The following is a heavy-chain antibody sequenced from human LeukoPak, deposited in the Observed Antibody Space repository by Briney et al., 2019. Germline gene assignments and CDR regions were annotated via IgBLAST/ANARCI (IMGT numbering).Heavy chain of an antibody. CDR2: INPNSGGT. Sequence: ASVKVSXKASGYTFTGYYMHWVRQAPGQGLEWMGWINPNSGGTNYAQKFQGRVTMTRDTPISTAYMELSRLRSDDTAVYYCARDNSSSWYSTEYYYYYMDVWGKGTTVTVSS. J-gene: IGHJ6*03. CDR3: ARDNSSSWYSTEYYYYYMDV. D-gene: IGHD6-13*01. V-gene: IGHV1-2*02. CDR1: GYTFTGYY.